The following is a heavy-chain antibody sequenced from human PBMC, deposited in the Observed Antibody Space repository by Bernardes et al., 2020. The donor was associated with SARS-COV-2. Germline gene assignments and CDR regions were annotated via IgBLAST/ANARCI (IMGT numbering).Heavy chain of an antibody. Sequence: SETLSLTCTVSGGSISSGGYYWSWIRQHPGKGLEWIGYIYYSGSTYYNPSLKSRVTISVDTSKNQFSLKLSSVTAADTAVYYCARDRGASSWYGGADYWGQGTLVTVSS. V-gene: IGHV4-31*03. CDR2: IYYSGST. CDR3: ARDRGASSWYGGADY. CDR1: GGSISSGGYY. D-gene: IGHD6-13*01. J-gene: IGHJ4*02.